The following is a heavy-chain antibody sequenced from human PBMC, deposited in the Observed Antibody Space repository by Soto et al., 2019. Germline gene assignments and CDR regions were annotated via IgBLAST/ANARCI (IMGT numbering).Heavy chain of an antibody. CDR1: GGTFSSYA. V-gene: IGHV1-69*13. CDR2: IIPIFGTA. D-gene: IGHD3-22*01. Sequence: ASVKVSCKASGGTFSSYAISWVRQAPGQGLEWMGGIIPIFGTANYAQKFQGRVTITADESTSTAYMGLSSLRSEDTAVYYCARPPAVYDSSGYYYPPEYFQHWGQGTLVTVS. J-gene: IGHJ1*01. CDR3: ARPPAVYDSSGYYYPPEYFQH.